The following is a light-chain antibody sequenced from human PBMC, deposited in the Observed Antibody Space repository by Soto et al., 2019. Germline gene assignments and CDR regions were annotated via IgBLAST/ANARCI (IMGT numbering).Light chain of an antibody. J-gene: IGKJ1*01. Sequence: EIVMTQSPATLSVSPGERATLSCRASQSVSGNLAWYQQKPGQAPGLRIYGASTRATGIPASFSCSGSGTEFTLTISSLQSEDFAVYSCQHYNNWPQTFGQGTKVE. CDR3: QHYNNWPQT. CDR1: QSVSGN. CDR2: GAS. V-gene: IGKV3-15*01.